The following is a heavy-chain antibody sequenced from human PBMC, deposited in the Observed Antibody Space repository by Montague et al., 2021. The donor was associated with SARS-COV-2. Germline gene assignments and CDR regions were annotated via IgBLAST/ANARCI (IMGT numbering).Heavy chain of an antibody. Sequence: SETLSLTCTVSGASIGRSTCYWVWLPQPPGKDLVWIGTIYYSGTTHYTLSLRSRVTIALDTSKNQVSLRLTSVTAADTAFYYCGSDTTAYFRFDYWGRGTLVTVSS. V-gene: IGHV4-39*07. CDR1: GASIGRSTCY. D-gene: IGHD3-9*01. CDR3: GSDTTAYFRFDY. J-gene: IGHJ4*02. CDR2: IYYSGTT.